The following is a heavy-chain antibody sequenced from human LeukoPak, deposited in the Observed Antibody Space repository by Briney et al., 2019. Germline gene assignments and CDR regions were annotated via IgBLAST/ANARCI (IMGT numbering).Heavy chain of an antibody. Sequence: GGSLRLSRAASGFTFKSYGMHWVRQAPGKGLDWVAVIWCDGSNKYSADSVKRRFTISRYNSKSTRYLQLNSLRAEDTAVYYCAKDVSFSSTSLPSTYYWGPGTLFTVSP. D-gene: IGHD2-2*01. CDR3: AKDVSFSSTSLPSTYY. J-gene: IGHJ4*02. V-gene: IGHV3-33*06. CDR2: IWCDGSNK. CDR1: GFTFKSYG.